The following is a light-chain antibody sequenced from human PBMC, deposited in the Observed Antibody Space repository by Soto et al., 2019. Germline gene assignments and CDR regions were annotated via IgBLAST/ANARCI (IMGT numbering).Light chain of an antibody. CDR1: QSVRSSY. J-gene: IGKJ1*01. CDR2: GAS. Sequence: EIVLTQSPGTLSLSPGERDTLSCRASQSVRSSYLAWNQQMPGQAPRLLIYGASRRATGIADRFSGRGSGTDFTLTISRLEPEDFAVYYCQQYGRSWTFGQGTKVDIK. CDR3: QQYGRSWT. V-gene: IGKV3-20*01.